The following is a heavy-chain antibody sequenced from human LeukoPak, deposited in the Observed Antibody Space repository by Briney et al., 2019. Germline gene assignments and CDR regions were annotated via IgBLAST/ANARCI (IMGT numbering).Heavy chain of an antibody. CDR3: VRLHDSSGYYLNWFDP. Sequence: SETLSLTCAVYGGSFSGYYWSWIRQPPGKGLEWIGEINHSGSTDYNPSLKSRVTISVDTSKNQLSLKLSSVTAADTAVYYCVRLHDSSGYYLNWFDPWGQGTLVTVSS. CDR1: GGSFSGYY. D-gene: IGHD3-22*01. J-gene: IGHJ5*02. V-gene: IGHV4-34*01. CDR2: INHSGST.